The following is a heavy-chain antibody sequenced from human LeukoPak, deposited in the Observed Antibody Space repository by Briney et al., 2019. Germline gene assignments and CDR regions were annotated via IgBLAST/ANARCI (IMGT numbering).Heavy chain of an antibody. D-gene: IGHD2-2*01. Sequence: PSQTLSLTCAVSGGSISSGGYSWSWIRQPPGKDLEWIGYIYHSGSTYYNPSLKSRVTISVDRSKNQFSLKLSSVTAADTAVYSCARTAGYAFDFWGQGTPVTVSS. CDR2: IYHSGST. V-gene: IGHV4-30-2*01. CDR3: ARTAGYAFDF. CDR1: GGSISSGGYS. J-gene: IGHJ4*02.